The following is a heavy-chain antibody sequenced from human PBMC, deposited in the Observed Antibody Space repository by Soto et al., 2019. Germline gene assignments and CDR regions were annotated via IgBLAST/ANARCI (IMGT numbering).Heavy chain of an antibody. CDR2: IYYSGST. D-gene: IGHD4-17*01. J-gene: IGHJ4*02. V-gene: IGHV4-59*08. CDR1: GGPISSYY. CDR3: ARRSDYGNYFDY. Sequence: QVQLQESGPGLVKPSETLSLTCTVSGGPISSYYWSWIRQPPGKGLEWIGYIYYSGSTNYNPSLKSRVTISVDTSKNQFSLKLSSVTAADTAVYYCARRSDYGNYFDYWGQGTLVTVSS.